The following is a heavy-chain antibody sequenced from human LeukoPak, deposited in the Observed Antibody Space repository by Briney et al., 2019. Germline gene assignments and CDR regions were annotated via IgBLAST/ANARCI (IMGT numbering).Heavy chain of an antibody. CDR2: ISGSGGRT. CDR1: GFTFSSYA. Sequence: PGGSLRLSCAASGFTFSSYAMSWVRQAPGKGLEWVSAISGSGGRTYYADSVKGRFTISRDNSKNTLYLQMNSLRAEDTAVYYCAKGSSSGYYYYFDYWGQGTLVTVSS. J-gene: IGHJ4*02. D-gene: IGHD3-22*01. V-gene: IGHV3-23*01. CDR3: AKGSSSGYYYYFDY.